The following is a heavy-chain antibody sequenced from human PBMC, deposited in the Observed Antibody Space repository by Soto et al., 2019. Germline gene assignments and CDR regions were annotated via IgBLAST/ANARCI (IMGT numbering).Heavy chain of an antibody. D-gene: IGHD3-16*01. J-gene: IGHJ5*02. V-gene: IGHV4-30-4*01. Sequence: SETLSLTCTVSGGSISSGDYYWSWIRQPPGKGLEWIGYIYYSGSTYYNPSLKSRVTISVDTSKNQFSLKLSSVTAADTAVYYCARESYDFLINLFDPWGQGTLVTVS. CDR2: IYYSGST. CDR3: ARESYDFLINLFDP. CDR1: GGSISSGDYY.